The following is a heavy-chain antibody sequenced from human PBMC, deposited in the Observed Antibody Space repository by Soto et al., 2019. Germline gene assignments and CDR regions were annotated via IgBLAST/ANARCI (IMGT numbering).Heavy chain of an antibody. Sequence: EVQLVESGGGLVKPGGSLRLSCAASGFTFSSYSMNWVRQAPGKGLEWVSSISSSSSYIYYADSVKGRFTISRDNAKNSLYLQMNSLRAEDTAVYYCARGRGDGYTIDYWGQGTLVTVSS. D-gene: IGHD5-12*01. CDR2: ISSSSSYI. J-gene: IGHJ4*02. V-gene: IGHV3-21*01. CDR3: ARGRGDGYTIDY. CDR1: GFTFSSYS.